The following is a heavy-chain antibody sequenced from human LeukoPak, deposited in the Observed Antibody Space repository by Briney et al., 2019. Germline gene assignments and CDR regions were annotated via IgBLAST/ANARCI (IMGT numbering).Heavy chain of an antibody. V-gene: IGHV1-2*04. J-gene: IGHJ6*02. Sequence: GASVKVSCKASGYTFTGYNMHWVRQAPGQGLEWMGWINPNSGGTNYAQKFQGWVTMTRDTSISTAYMELSSLRSEDTAVYYCARESLPYGGNSFGHYYGMDVWGQGTTVTVSS. CDR2: INPNSGGT. CDR3: ARESLPYGGNSFGHYYGMDV. CDR1: GYTFTGYN. D-gene: IGHD4-23*01.